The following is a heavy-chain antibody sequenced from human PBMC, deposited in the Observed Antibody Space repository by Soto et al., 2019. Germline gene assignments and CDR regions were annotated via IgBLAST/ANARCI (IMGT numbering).Heavy chain of an antibody. CDR2: IYYSGTT. V-gene: IGHV4-31*03. Sequence: SETLSLTCTVSGGSISSGDYYRSWIRQHPGKGPEWIEYIYYSGTTNYNPSLKSRLTISVDTSKNQFSLKLSSVTAADTAVYYCAKIVPAVVYYYYYGMDVWGQGTTVTVSS. J-gene: IGHJ6*02. CDR3: AKIVPAVVYYYYYGMDV. D-gene: IGHD2-2*01. CDR1: GGSISSGDYY.